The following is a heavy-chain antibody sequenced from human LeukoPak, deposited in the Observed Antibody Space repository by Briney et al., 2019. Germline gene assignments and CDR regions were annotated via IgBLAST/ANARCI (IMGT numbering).Heavy chain of an antibody. V-gene: IGHV1-18*01. J-gene: IGHJ5*02. CDR3: ARTGDYYGSGRFDP. CDR2: ISAYNGNT. D-gene: IGHD3-10*01. Sequence: EASVKVSCTASGYTFTSYGISWVRQAPGQGLEWMGWISAYNGNTNYAQKLQGRVTMTTDTSTSTAYMELRSLRSDDTAVYYCARTGDYYGSGRFDPWGQGTLVTVSS. CDR1: GYTFTSYG.